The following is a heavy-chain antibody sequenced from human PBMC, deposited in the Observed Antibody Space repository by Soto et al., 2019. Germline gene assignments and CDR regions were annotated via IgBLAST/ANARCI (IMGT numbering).Heavy chain of an antibody. D-gene: IGHD3-22*01. J-gene: IGHJ6*02. CDR2: INHSGST. CDR1: GGSFSGYY. V-gene: IGHV4-34*01. Sequence: SETLSLTCAVYGGSFSGYYWSWIRQPPGKGLEWIGEINHSGSTNYNPSLKGRVTISVDTSKNQFSLKLSSVTAADTAVYYCARGRYYYDSSGYYSVYYYYYGMDVWGQGTTVTVSS. CDR3: ARGRYYYDSSGYYSVYYYYYGMDV.